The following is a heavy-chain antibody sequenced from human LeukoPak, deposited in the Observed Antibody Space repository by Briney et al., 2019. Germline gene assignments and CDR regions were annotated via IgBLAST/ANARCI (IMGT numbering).Heavy chain of an antibody. CDR2: INSDGSST. J-gene: IGHJ4*02. D-gene: IGHD3-22*01. CDR1: GFTFSSYW. V-gene: IGHV3-74*01. CDR3: ARAADSSGYYDY. Sequence: GFLLLSCAASGFTFSSYWMHWVRQAPGKGLVWVSRINSDGSSTSYADSVKGRFTISRDNAKNTLYLQMNSLRAEDTAVYYCARAADSSGYYDYWGQGTLVTVSS.